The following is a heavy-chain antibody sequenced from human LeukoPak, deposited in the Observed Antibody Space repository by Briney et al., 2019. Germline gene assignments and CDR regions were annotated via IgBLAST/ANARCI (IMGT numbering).Heavy chain of an antibody. CDR2: INEDGSEK. Sequence: GGSLRLSCAASGFTFSSYWMSWVRQAPGKGLEWVANINEDGSEKYYLDSVRGRFTISRDNAKNSLYLQMDSLRAEDTAVYYCARLFMYGSGAEAFDYWGQGALVTVSS. CDR3: ARLFMYGSGAEAFDY. V-gene: IGHV3-7*01. D-gene: IGHD3-10*01. CDR1: GFTFSSYW. J-gene: IGHJ4*02.